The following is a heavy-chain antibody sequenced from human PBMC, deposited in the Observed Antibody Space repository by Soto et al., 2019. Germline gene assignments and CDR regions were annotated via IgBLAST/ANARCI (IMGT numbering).Heavy chain of an antibody. CDR3: ARFFAYGDYSQVDY. Sequence: QVQLVQSGAEVKKPGASVKVSCKASGYTFTSYDINWVRQATRQGLEWMGWMNPNSGNTGYAQKFQGRVTMTRNTSISTAYMEQSSLRSEDTAVYYCARFFAYGDYSQVDYWAQGTLVTVSS. CDR2: MNPNSGNT. V-gene: IGHV1-8*01. D-gene: IGHD4-17*01. CDR1: GYTFTSYD. J-gene: IGHJ4*02.